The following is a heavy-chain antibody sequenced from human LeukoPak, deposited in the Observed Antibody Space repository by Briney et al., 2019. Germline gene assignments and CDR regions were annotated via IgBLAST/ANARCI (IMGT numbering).Heavy chain of an antibody. J-gene: IGHJ3*02. V-gene: IGHV3-30*04. CDR1: GFTFSSYA. Sequence: GGSLRLSCAASGFTFSSYAIHWVRQAPGKGLEWVAVISYDGSNKYYADSVKGRFTISRDNSKNTLYLQMNSLRAEDTAVYYCAKDSIAVAAIDAFDIWGQGTMVTVSS. D-gene: IGHD6-19*01. CDR3: AKDSIAVAAIDAFDI. CDR2: ISYDGSNK.